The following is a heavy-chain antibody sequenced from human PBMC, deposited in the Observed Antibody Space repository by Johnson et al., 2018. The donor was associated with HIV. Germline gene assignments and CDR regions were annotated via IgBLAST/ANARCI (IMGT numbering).Heavy chain of an antibody. CDR3: ARARSSSWYDGAFDI. J-gene: IGHJ3*02. CDR2: ISTNGGST. V-gene: IGHV3-64*01. Sequence: VQLVESGGGLAQPGGSLRLSCAASGFAFSSYVMHWVRQAPGRGLEYVSAISTNGGSTYYANPVKGRFTISRDNFKNTLYLQMGSLRAEDMAVYYCARARSSSWYDGAFDIWGQGTMVTFSS. D-gene: IGHD6-13*01. CDR1: GFAFSSYV.